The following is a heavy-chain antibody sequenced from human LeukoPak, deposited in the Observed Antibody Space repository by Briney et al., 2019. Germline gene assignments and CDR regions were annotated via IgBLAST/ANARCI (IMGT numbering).Heavy chain of an antibody. CDR1: GFTFSSYG. CDR2: ISYDGSNK. D-gene: IGHD1-1*01. CDR3: AKSRSGSANWALQIFDN. Sequence: SGGSLRLSCAASGFTFSSYGMHWVRQAPGKGLEWVAVISYDGSNKYYADSVKGRFTISRDNSKNTLYLHMNSLRAEDTAVYFCAKSRSGSANWALQIFDNWGQGTLVTVSS. J-gene: IGHJ4*02. V-gene: IGHV3-30*18.